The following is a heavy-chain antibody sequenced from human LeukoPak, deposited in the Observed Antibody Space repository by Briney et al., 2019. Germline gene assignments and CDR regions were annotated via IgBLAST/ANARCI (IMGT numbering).Heavy chain of an antibody. V-gene: IGHV1-46*01. CDR3: ARRDKYCSSTSCYAIGFDP. Sequence: ASVKVSCKASGYTFTSYYMHWVRQAPGQGLEWMGIINPSGGSTSYAQKFQGRVTMTRDTSTSTVYMELSSLRSEDTAVYYRARRDKYCSSTSCYAIGFDPWGQGTLVTVSS. CDR1: GYTFTSYY. CDR2: INPSGGST. J-gene: IGHJ5*02. D-gene: IGHD2-2*01.